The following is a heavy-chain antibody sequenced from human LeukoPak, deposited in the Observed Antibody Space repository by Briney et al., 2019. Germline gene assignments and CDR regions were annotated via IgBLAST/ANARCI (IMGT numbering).Heavy chain of an antibody. V-gene: IGHV4-38-2*02. J-gene: IGHJ3*02. CDR3: ARSLPTYYYDSSGYMVGAFDI. D-gene: IGHD3-22*01. CDR2: IYHSGST. CDR1: GGSISSGYY. Sequence: SETLSLTCTVSGGSISSGYYWGWIRQPPGKGLEWIGSIYHSGSTYYNPSLKSRVTISVDTSKNQFSLKLSSVTAADTAVYYCARSLPTYYYDSSGYMVGAFDIWGQGTMVTVSS.